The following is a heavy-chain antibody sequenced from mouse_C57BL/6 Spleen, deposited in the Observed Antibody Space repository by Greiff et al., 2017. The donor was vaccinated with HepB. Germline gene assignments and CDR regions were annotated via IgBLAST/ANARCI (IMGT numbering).Heavy chain of an antibody. CDR3: ARDNDYYYGMDY. Sequence: DVQLQESGPGLVKPSQSLSLTCSVTGYSITSGYYWNWSRQFPGNKLGWVGFISYDGSNNYNPSLKNRISITRDTSKNQFCLKLNSVTTEDAATYYCARDNDYYYGMDYWGQGTSVTVSS. CDR1: GYSITSGYY. J-gene: IGHJ4*01. V-gene: IGHV3-6*01. CDR2: ISYDGSN. D-gene: IGHD2-4*01.